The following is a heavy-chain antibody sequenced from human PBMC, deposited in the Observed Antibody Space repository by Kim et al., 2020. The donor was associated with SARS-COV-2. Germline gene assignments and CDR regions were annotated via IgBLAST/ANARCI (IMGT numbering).Heavy chain of an antibody. J-gene: IGHJ3*02. D-gene: IGHD2-21*01. CDR3: ARGKALRVVVVAFDI. Sequence: DSVKGRFTSSRDNSKNTLYLQMNSLRAEDTAVYYCARGKALRVVVVAFDIWGQGTMVTVSS. V-gene: IGHV3-30*07.